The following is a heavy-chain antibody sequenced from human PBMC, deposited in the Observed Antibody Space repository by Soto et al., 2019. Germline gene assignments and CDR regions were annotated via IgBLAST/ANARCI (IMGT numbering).Heavy chain of an antibody. CDR2: IDSSGEK. J-gene: IGHJ5*02. Sequence: QVTLKESGPVLVKPTEPLTLRCTVSGLSITDSEMGVSWIRQPPGQPLEWLAHIDSSGEKSYRTFLKSRLAISKDSYKSQIVLTRTHMDPADTATYYCARRHLAVAVSPWFDPWGQGIPVTVSS. CDR3: ARRHLAVAVSPWFDP. V-gene: IGHV2-26*01. D-gene: IGHD6-19*01. CDR1: GLSITDSEMG.